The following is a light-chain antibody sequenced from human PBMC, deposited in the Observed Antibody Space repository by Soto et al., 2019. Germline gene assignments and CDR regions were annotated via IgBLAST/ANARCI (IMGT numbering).Light chain of an antibody. CDR2: KAS. CDR1: QTISSW. J-gene: IGKJ1*01. CDR3: QHYNSYSEA. V-gene: IGKV1-5*03. Sequence: DIQMTQSPSTLSGSVGDRVTITCRASQTISSWLAWYQQKPGKAPKLLIYKASTLKSGVPSRFSGSGSGTEFTRPISSLQPDDFATYYCQHYNSYSEAFGQGTKVELK.